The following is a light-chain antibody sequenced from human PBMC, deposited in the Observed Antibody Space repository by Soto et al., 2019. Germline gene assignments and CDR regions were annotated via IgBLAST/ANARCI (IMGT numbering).Light chain of an antibody. V-gene: IGKV1-12*01. Sequence: DIQMTQSPSSVSASVGDRVTITCRASQYVSEWLAWYQQKPGKAPKPPIYATSNLRSGVPSRFSGSGSGTDFTLTISGLQTDDFATYYCQQTNSFPLTFGGGTKVEIK. CDR3: QQTNSFPLT. CDR1: QYVSEW. J-gene: IGKJ4*01. CDR2: ATS.